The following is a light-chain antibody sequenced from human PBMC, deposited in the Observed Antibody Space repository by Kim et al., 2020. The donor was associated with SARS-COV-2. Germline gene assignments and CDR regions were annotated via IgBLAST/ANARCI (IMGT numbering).Light chain of an antibody. J-gene: IGKJ2*01. CDR3: QQHNNWPYT. Sequence: EVVLTQSTATLSVSPGERVTLSCRASQDVSTKLIWYQQKRGQAPRLLIFGASTRATGIPARFSGSGSGTEFTLTISSLQSEDFAVYYCQQHNNWPYTFGQGTKLEI. CDR1: QDVSTK. V-gene: IGKV3-15*01. CDR2: GAS.